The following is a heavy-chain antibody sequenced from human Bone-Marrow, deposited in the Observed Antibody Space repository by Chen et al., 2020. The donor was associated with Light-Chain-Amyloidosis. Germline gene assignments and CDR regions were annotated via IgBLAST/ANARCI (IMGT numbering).Heavy chain of an antibody. V-gene: IGHV3-74*01. CDR1: GFTFSSYW. J-gene: IGHJ3*02. Sequence: EVQLVESGGGLVQPGGSLRLSCVASGFTFSSYWMHWVRQAPGKGLVWVSRINTDGSSTGYADAVKGRFTISRDNAKNTLFLQMSSLRADDTAVYYCARDSDCRSTSCYPLGTFDIWGQGTMVTVSS. D-gene: IGHD2-2*01. CDR2: INTDGSST. CDR3: ARDSDCRSTSCYPLGTFDI.